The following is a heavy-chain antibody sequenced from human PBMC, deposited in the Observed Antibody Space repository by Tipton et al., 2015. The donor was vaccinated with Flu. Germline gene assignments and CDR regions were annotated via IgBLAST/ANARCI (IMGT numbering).Heavy chain of an antibody. V-gene: IGHV3-7*01. CDR1: GITFSSSW. CDR3: ARKWGQNAFDI. J-gene: IGHJ3*02. Sequence: SLRLSCAVSGITFSSSWMTWVRQAPGKGLEWVANIKQDGSEKYYVDSVEGRFTISRDNAKNSLYLQMNSLRAEDTAVYYCARKWGQNAFDIWGQGTMVTVSS. CDR2: IKQDGSEK. D-gene: IGHD1-26*01.